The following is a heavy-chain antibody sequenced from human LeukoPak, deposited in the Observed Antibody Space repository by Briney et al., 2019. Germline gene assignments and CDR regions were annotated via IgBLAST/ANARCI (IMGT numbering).Heavy chain of an antibody. CDR2: IYYSGST. CDR1: GGSISSGGYY. Sequence: SQTLSLTCTVSGGSISSGGYYWSWIRQHPGKGLEWIGYIYYSGSTYYNPSLKSRVTISVDTSKNQFPLKLSSVTAADTAVYYCAIHSGYDLWRWFDPWGQGTLVTVSS. V-gene: IGHV4-31*03. J-gene: IGHJ5*02. D-gene: IGHD5-12*01. CDR3: AIHSGYDLWRWFDP.